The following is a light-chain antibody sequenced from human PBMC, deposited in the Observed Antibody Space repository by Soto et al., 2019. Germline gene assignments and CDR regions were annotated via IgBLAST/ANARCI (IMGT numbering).Light chain of an antibody. J-gene: IGLJ1*01. V-gene: IGLV2-8*01. CDR1: SRDVGGYNY. Sequence: QSALTQPPSAPGSPGQSVTISCTGTSRDVGGYNYVSWYQQHPGRAPKLMIYDVTKRPSGVPDRFSGSKSGNTASLTVSGLQAEDEADYYCSSYAGTHVVFGTGTKLTVL. CDR3: SSYAGTHVV. CDR2: DVT.